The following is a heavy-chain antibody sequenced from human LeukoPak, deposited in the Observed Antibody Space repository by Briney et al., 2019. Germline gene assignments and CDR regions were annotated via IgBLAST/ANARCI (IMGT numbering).Heavy chain of an antibody. CDR2: INHSGST. V-gene: IGHV4-34*01. J-gene: IGHJ6*02. Sequence: PSETLSLTCAVYGGSFSGYYWSWIRQPPGKGLEWIGEINHSGSTNYNPSLKSRVTISVDTSKNQSSLKLSSVTAADTAVYYCARHHLNYYYGMDVWGQGTTVTVSS. CDR3: ARHHLNYYYGMDV. D-gene: IGHD3-3*02. CDR1: GGSFSGYY.